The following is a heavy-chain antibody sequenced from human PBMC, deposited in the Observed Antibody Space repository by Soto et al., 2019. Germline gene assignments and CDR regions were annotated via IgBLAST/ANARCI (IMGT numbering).Heavy chain of an antibody. J-gene: IGHJ6*03. V-gene: IGHV6-1*01. D-gene: IGHD3-9*01. Sequence: QSQTLSLTCAISGDSVSSNSAAWNWIRQSPSRGLEWLGRTYYRSKWYNDYAVSVKSRITINPDTSKNQFSLQLNSVTPEDTAVYYCARDTGSNYDILTGRYYYYMDVWGKGPTVTVSS. CDR1: GDSVSSNSAA. CDR2: TYYRSKWYN. CDR3: ARDTGSNYDILTGRYYYYMDV.